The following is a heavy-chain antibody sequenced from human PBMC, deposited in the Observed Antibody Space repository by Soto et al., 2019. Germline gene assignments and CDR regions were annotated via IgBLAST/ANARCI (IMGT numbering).Heavy chain of an antibody. V-gene: IGHV1-69*01. CDR3: ARASDSTWYNWFDP. CDR1: GGNFSRNG. D-gene: IGHD6-13*01. Sequence: QVQLVQSGAEVKKPGSSVKISCKTSGGNFSRNGISWVRQAPGQGLEWMGGIIPIFGTTNYAHKFRGRVTVTADESPGTVYMVMNSLRSEDTAVYYCARASDSTWYNWFDPWGQGTLVSVSS. J-gene: IGHJ5*02. CDR2: IIPIFGTT.